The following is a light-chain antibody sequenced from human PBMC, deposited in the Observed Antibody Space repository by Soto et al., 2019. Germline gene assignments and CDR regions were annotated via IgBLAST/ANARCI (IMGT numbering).Light chain of an antibody. J-gene: IGKJ2*01. V-gene: IGKV3-15*01. CDR2: GAS. CDR3: QQYNNWPVT. CDR1: QSVSSD. Sequence: EIVLIQSPATLSFSPGEGATLSCRASQSVSSDLAWYHQKPGQAPRLLIYGASTRATGVPARFSGSGSGTEFTLAISSLQSEDFAIYYCQQYNNWPVTFGQGTKVDTK.